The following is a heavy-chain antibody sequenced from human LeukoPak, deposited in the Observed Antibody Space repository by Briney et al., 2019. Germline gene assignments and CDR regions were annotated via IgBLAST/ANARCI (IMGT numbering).Heavy chain of an antibody. CDR2: INTNTGNP. CDR1: GYTFTSYA. CDR3: ERVFGPGSGSYLGY. D-gene: IGHD3-10*01. J-gene: IGHJ4*02. Sequence: ASVKVSCKASGYTFTSYAVQWVREAPGQGREWRGWINTNTGNPTYAQGFGGRHVFSLETSVSTLYLRESSVKAERSAVFHCERVFGPGSGSYLGYWGQGTLVTVSS. V-gene: IGHV7-4-1*02.